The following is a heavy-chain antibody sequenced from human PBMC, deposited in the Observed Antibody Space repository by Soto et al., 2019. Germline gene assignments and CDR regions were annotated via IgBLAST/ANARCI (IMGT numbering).Heavy chain of an antibody. J-gene: IGHJ4*02. CDR2: ISYDGSYK. V-gene: IGHV3-30*18. CDR3: AKWNGGFDY. Sequence: QVQLVESGGGVVQPGRSLRLSCAASGFTFSSYGMHWVRQAPGKGLEWVAVISYDGSYKYYADSVKGRFTISRDTSKNTLYLQMNSLRAEDKAVYYCAKWNGGFDYWGQGTLVTVSS. CDR1: GFTFSSYG. D-gene: IGHD3-16*01.